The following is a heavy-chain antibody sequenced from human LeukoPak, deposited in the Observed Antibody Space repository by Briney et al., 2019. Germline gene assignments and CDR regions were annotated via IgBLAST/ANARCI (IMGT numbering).Heavy chain of an antibody. D-gene: IGHD2/OR15-2a*01. Sequence: ASVKVSCKASGYIFTNYGFNWVRQAPGQGLEWMGWISAYNGNTKYAQKLQGRVTMTTDTSTSTAYMELRSLRSDDTAVYYCASAGGSSMEDFDYWGQGTLVTVSS. CDR3: ASAGGSSMEDFDY. CDR1: GYIFTNYG. J-gene: IGHJ4*02. CDR2: ISAYNGNT. V-gene: IGHV1-18*01.